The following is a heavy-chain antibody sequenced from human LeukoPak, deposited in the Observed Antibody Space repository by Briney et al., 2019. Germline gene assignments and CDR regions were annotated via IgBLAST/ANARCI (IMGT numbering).Heavy chain of an antibody. V-gene: IGHV1-2*02. J-gene: IGHJ6*03. D-gene: IGHD5-18*01. CDR2: INPNSGGT. Sequence: GASVKVSCKASGYTFTGYYMHWVRQAPGQGLEWMGWINPNSGGTNYAQKFQGRVTMTRDTSTSTAYMELSRLRSDDTAVYYCARADRIQLWSNSRGYYYMDVWGKGTTVTVSS. CDR1: GYTFTGYY. CDR3: ARADRIQLWSNSRGYYYMDV.